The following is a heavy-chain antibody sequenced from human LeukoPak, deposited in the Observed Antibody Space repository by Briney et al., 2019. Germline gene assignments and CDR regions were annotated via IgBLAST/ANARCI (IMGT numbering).Heavy chain of an antibody. CDR1: GGSITSYY. Sequence: SETLSLTCTVSGGSITSYYWSWMRQPPGRGLEWLGYIYSSGSTYYNPSLKSRVSISVATSKNQFSLKLSSVTAADTAVYFCARYVSSGLDYWGQGTLVTVSS. J-gene: IGHJ4*02. V-gene: IGHV4-59*01. CDR3: ARYVSSGLDY. D-gene: IGHD3-22*01. CDR2: IYSSGST.